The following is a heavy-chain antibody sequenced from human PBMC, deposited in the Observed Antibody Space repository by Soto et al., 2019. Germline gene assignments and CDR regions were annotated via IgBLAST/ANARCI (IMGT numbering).Heavy chain of an antibody. V-gene: IGHV4-59*01. CDR1: GGSISTYY. J-gene: IGHJ5*02. CDR3: ARGKYSGSYYDWFDP. D-gene: IGHD1-26*01. Sequence: SQTHSLTCTVSGGSISTYYWSWIRQPPGKGLEWIGYIYYSGTTNYNPSLKSRVTISVDTSKNQFSLKLSSVTAADTAVYYCARGKYSGSYYDWFDPWGEGTLVTVSS. CDR2: IYYSGTT.